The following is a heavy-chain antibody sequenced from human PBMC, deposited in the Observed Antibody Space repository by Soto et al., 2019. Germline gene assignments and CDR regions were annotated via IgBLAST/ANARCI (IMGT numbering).Heavy chain of an antibody. J-gene: IGHJ4*02. CDR3: VRVGIVARPY. Sequence: LRLSCEVSGLTFSKFEMTWVRQAPGQGLEWVSSISSDGATIYYADSVKGRFTISRDNDKNLLYLQMNSLKGEDTATYYCVRVGIVARPYWGQGTPVTVSS. CDR2: ISSDGATI. D-gene: IGHD2-21*01. CDR1: GLTFSKFE. V-gene: IGHV3-48*03.